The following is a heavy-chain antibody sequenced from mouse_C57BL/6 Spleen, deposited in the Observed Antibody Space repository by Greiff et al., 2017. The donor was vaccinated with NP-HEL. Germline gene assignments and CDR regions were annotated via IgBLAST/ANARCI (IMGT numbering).Heavy chain of an antibody. CDR1: GYSITSGYY. J-gene: IGHJ1*03. CDR2: ISYDGSN. V-gene: IGHV3-6*01. D-gene: IGHD1-1*01. CDR3: ARDRGITTTWYFDV. Sequence: EVKLQESGPGLVKPSQSLSLTCSVTGYSITSGYYWNWIRQFPGNKLEWMGYISYDGSNNYNPSLKNRISITRDTSKNQFFLKLNSVTTEDTATYYCARDRGITTTWYFDVWGTGTTVTVSS.